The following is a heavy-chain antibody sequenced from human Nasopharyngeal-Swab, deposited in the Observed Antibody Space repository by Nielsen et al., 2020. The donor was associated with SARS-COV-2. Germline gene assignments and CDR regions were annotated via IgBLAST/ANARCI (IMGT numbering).Heavy chain of an antibody. CDR2: ITPDGSSP. V-gene: IGHV3-74*01. J-gene: IGHJ4*02. D-gene: IGHD1-1*01. CDR1: AFTFSDYY. Sequence: GESLKISCAASAFTFSDYYMSWVRQAPGKGLVWVSRITPDGSSPSYADSVQGRFTISRDNAKNTLYLQLNSLRAEDTAVYYCARDKDWNGLDSWGQGTLVTVSS. CDR3: ARDKDWNGLDS.